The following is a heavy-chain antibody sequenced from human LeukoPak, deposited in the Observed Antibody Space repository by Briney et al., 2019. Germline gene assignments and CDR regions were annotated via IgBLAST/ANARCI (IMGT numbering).Heavy chain of an antibody. D-gene: IGHD3-22*01. Sequence: GGSLRLSCAASAFTFSDYYMSWIRQAPGKGLEWVSYISTSGSTIYSADSVKGRFTISRDNAKNSLYLQMNSLRAEDTAVYYCARAYDSSGYYRQDPFDIWGQGTMVTVSS. J-gene: IGHJ3*02. CDR1: AFTFSDYY. CDR2: ISTSGSTI. V-gene: IGHV3-11*04. CDR3: ARAYDSSGYYRQDPFDI.